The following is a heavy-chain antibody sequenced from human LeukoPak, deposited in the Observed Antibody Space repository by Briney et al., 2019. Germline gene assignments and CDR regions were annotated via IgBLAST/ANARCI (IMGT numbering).Heavy chain of an antibody. V-gene: IGHV3-7*04. CDR1: KFTFSSFW. Sequence: GGSLRLSCAASKFTFSSFWMSWVPQAPGRRPEWVAYMNQLGNEKNYLDSVKGRFTISRDNAKNSLYLQMTSLRAEDTAVYYCARGTYYYEFWGLGTLVTVSS. J-gene: IGHJ4*02. D-gene: IGHD3-16*01. CDR3: ARGTYYYEF. CDR2: MNQLGNEK.